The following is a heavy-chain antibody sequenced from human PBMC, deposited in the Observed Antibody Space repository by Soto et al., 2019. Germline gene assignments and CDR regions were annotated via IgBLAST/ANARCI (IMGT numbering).Heavy chain of an antibody. Sequence: GGSLRLSCAASGFTFSGSAMHWVRQASGKGLEWVGRIRSKANSYATAYAASAKGRFTISRDDSKNTAYLQMNSLKTEDTAVYYCTRGYYYDSSGYFYHYYGMDVWGQGTTVTVSS. CDR1: GFTFSGSA. CDR2: IRSKANSYAT. D-gene: IGHD3-22*01. J-gene: IGHJ6*02. CDR3: TRGYYYDSSGYFYHYYGMDV. V-gene: IGHV3-73*01.